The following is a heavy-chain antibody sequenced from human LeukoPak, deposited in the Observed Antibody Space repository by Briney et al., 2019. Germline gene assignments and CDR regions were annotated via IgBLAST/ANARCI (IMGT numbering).Heavy chain of an antibody. J-gene: IGHJ3*02. CDR2: ISYDGSNK. Sequence: PGGSLRLSCAASGFTFSSYAMHWVRQAPGKGLEWVAVISYDGSNKYYADSVKGRFTISRDNSKNTLYLQMNSLRAEDTAVYYCAKRLVRGVIRPDAFDIWGQGTMVTVSS. CDR3: AKRLVRGVIRPDAFDI. V-gene: IGHV3-30-3*01. CDR1: GFTFSSYA. D-gene: IGHD3-10*01.